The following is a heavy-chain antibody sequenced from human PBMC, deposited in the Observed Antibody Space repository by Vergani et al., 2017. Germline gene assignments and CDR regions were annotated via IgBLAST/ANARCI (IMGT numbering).Heavy chain of an antibody. Sequence: VQLVESGGGVVQPGRSLRLSCAASGFTFSSYSMNWVRQAPGKGLEWVSSISSSSSYIYYADSVKGRFTISRDNAKNSLYLQMNSLRAEDTAVYYCATLYPMVRGTVVWGQGTLVTVSS. J-gene: IGHJ4*02. CDR1: GFTFSSYS. CDR2: ISSSSSYI. V-gene: IGHV3-21*01. D-gene: IGHD3-10*01. CDR3: ATLYPMVRGTVV.